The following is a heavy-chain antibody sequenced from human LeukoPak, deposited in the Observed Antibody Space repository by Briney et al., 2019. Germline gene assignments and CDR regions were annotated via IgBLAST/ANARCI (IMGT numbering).Heavy chain of an antibody. CDR2: INSDGSST. Sequence: GGSLRLSCAASGFTFSGFWMHWVRQTPGKGLVGVSRINSDGSSTNYADSVKGRFTISRDNAKNTLYLQMNSLRAEDTAVYYCARLYSSGWYWYYFDYWGQGTLVTVSS. CDR3: ARLYSSGWYWYYFDY. CDR1: GFTFSGFW. J-gene: IGHJ4*02. V-gene: IGHV3-74*01. D-gene: IGHD6-19*01.